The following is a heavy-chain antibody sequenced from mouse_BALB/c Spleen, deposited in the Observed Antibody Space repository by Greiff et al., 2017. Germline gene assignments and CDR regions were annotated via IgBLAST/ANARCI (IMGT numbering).Heavy chain of an antibody. CDR3: ARSWGNYESWFAY. V-gene: IGHV1S137*01. D-gene: IGHD2-1*01. Sequence: QVHVKQSGAELVRPGVSVKISCKGSGYTFTDYAMHWVKQSHAKSLEWIGVISTYYGDASYNQKFKGKATMTVDKSSSTAYMELARLTSEDSAIYYCARSWGNYESWFAYWGQGTLVTVSA. CDR1: GYTFTDYA. J-gene: IGHJ3*01. CDR2: ISTYYGDA.